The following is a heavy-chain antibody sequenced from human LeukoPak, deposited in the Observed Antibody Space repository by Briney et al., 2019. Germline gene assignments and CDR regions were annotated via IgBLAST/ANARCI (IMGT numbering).Heavy chain of an antibody. CDR2: ISGSGGST. V-gene: IGHV3-23*01. J-gene: IGHJ4*02. CDR3: AKDYCSGGSCYSGVPDY. D-gene: IGHD2-15*01. CDR1: GFTFSSYA. Sequence: PGGSLRLSSAASGFTFSSYAMSSVRPTPGKGLEWVSPISGSGGSTYYADSVKGRFTISRDNSKNTLYLQMNSLRAEDTAVYYCAKDYCSGGSCYSGVPDYWGQGTLVTVSS.